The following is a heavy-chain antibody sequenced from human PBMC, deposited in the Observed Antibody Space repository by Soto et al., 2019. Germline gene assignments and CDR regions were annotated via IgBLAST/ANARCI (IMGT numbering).Heavy chain of an antibody. CDR2: IYYSGTT. Sequence: PSETLSLTCTVSGGSLNPYYWSWIRQPPGKGLEWIAYIYYSGTTEYNPSLKSRVTISVDTSKNQVSLHLKSVTAADTAVFYCARHPQVPYSQKGLDCWGQGTLVTVSS. CDR1: GGSLNPYY. V-gene: IGHV4-59*08. CDR3: ARHPQVPYSQKGLDC. J-gene: IGHJ4*02. D-gene: IGHD2-15*01.